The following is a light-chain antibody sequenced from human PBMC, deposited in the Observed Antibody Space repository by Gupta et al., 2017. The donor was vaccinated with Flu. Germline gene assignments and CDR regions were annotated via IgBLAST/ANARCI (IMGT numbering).Light chain of an antibody. CDR1: QSGFYSFNNKTY. Sequence: DIVMTQSPDSLAVSLGERATINCKSSQSGFYSFNNKTYLVWYQQKPGQPPKVLIYWASTRESGVPDRFSGSGSGKDFTLTISSLQAEDVAVYYCQQEDSTPMTFGQGSKVEIK. CDR3: QQEDSTPMT. V-gene: IGKV4-1*01. CDR2: WAS. J-gene: IGKJ1*01.